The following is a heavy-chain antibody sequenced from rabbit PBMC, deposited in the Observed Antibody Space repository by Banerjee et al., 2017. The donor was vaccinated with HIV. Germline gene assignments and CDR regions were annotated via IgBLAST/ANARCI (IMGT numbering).Heavy chain of an antibody. J-gene: IGHJ3*01. Sequence: QEQLVESGGGLVQPEGSLTLTCKASGMDFSGSYDMCWVRQAPGKGLEWIGYIYTSSGSTWYASWAKGRFTVSKTSSTTVTLQMTSLTVADTATYFCARGATGGTQLDLWGPGTLVTVS. CDR1: GMDFSGSYD. CDR2: IYTSSGST. CDR3: ARGATGGTQLDL. V-gene: IGHV1S45*01. D-gene: IGHD7-1*01.